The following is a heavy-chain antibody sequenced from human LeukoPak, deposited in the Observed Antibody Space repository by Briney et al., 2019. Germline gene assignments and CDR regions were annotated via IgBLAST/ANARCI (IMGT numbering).Heavy chain of an antibody. CDR2: IYHSGST. CDR1: GGSISSSNW. Sequence: SGTLSLTCAVSGGSISSSNWWSWVRQPPGKGLEWIGEIYHSGSTNYNPSLKSRVTISVDKSKNQFSLKLSSVTAADTAVYYCASIPYCSSTSCYNVNEFDYWGQGTLVTVSS. D-gene: IGHD2-2*02. V-gene: IGHV4-4*02. CDR3: ASIPYCSSTSCYNVNEFDY. J-gene: IGHJ4*02.